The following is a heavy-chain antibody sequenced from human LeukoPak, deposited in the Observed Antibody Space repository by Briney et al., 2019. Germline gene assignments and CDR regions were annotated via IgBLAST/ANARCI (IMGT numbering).Heavy chain of an antibody. Sequence: PGGSLRLSCAASGFTFSDYYMSWIRQAPGKGLEWVSYISSSSSTIYYADSVKGRFTISRDNAKNSLYPQMNSLRAEDTAVYYCARSLYYYDSSGYFGGGGLVDYWGQGTLVTVSS. D-gene: IGHD3-22*01. CDR2: ISSSSSTI. V-gene: IGHV3-11*04. J-gene: IGHJ4*02. CDR3: ARSLYYYDSSGYFGGGGLVDY. CDR1: GFTFSDYY.